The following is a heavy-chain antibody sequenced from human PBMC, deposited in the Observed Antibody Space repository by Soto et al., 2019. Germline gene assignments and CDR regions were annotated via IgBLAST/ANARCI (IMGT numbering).Heavy chain of an antibody. Sequence: QVQLVQSGAEVKKPGSSVKVSCKASGGTFSSYAISWVRQAPGQGLECMGGIIPIFGTANYAQKFQGRVTITANESTSPAYMELSSLRSEDTAVYYCARSLGGNKAPPDYWGQGTLVTVSS. V-gene: IGHV1-69*01. CDR1: GGTFSSYA. J-gene: IGHJ4*02. CDR3: ARSLGGNKAPPDY. CDR2: IIPIFGTA. D-gene: IGHD7-27*01.